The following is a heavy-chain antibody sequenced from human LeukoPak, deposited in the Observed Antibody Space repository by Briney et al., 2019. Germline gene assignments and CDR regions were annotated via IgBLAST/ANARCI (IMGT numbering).Heavy chain of an antibody. V-gene: IGHV4-30-4*08. J-gene: IGHJ4*02. CDR1: GGSISSGDYY. CDR3: ARVEGISSFDY. D-gene: IGHD3-3*01. CDR2: IYCSGST. Sequence: SETLSLTCTVSGGSISSGDYYWSWIRQPPGKGLEWIGYIYCSGSTYYNPSLKSRVTISVDTSKNQFSLKLSPVTAADTAVYYCARVEGISSFDYWGQGTLVTVSS.